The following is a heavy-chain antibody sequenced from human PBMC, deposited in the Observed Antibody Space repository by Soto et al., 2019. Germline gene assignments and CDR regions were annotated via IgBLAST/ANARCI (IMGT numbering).Heavy chain of an antibody. V-gene: IGHV1-69*06. J-gene: IGHJ6*02. D-gene: IGHD5-12*01. CDR1: GGTFSSYA. Sequence: QVQLVQSGAEVEKPGSSVKVSCKASGGTFSSYAISWVRQAPGQGLEWMGGIIPIFGTANYAQKFQGRVTITADKSTSTAYMELSSLRSEDTAVYYCAREWGYSGYNDYYYGMDVWGQGTTVTVSS. CDR2: IIPIFGTA. CDR3: AREWGYSGYNDYYYGMDV.